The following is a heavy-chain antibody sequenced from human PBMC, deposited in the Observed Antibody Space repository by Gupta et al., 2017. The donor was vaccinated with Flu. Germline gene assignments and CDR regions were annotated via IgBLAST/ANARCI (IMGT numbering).Heavy chain of an antibody. CDR2: INPNSGDT. CDR3: ARAYYYDSVAFNFDS. CDR1: GYSFTAYF. D-gene: IGHD3-22*01. Sequence: QVHLVQSGAEVKKSGASVKVSCKTSGYSFTAYFIHWVRQAPGQGLEWMGRINPNSGDTNYAQKFQGRVTVTRDTSISTTYMDWSRLRSDDTAVYYCARAYYYDSVAFNFDSGGQGTLVTVSS. J-gene: IGHJ4*02. V-gene: IGHV1-2*06.